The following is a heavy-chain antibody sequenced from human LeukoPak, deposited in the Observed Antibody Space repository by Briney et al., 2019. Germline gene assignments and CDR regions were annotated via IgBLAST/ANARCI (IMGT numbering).Heavy chain of an antibody. CDR1: GYTFTDYY. Sequence: ASVKVSCKASGYTFTDYYMHWVRQAPGQGLEWMGWINPNSGGTVYAQKFQGRVTMTRDTSISTAYMELSRVRSDDTAVYYCATGLWFGKYLDVWGKGTTVTISS. CDR3: ATGLWFGKYLDV. CDR2: INPNSGGT. D-gene: IGHD3-10*01. V-gene: IGHV1-2*02. J-gene: IGHJ6*04.